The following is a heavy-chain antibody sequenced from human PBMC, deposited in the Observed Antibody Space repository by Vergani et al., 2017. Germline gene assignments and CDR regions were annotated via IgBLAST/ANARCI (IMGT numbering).Heavy chain of an antibody. CDR1: GYTFTSYG. Sequence: QVQLVQSGAEVKKPGASVKVSCKASGYTFTSYGISWVRQAPGQGLEWMGWISAYNGNTNYAQKLQGRVTMTTDTSTSTAYMELRSLRSDDTAVYYCAGALGPILYIVVVIALSLALDYWGQGTLVTVSS. V-gene: IGHV1-18*01. D-gene: IGHD3-22*01. CDR2: ISAYNGNT. J-gene: IGHJ4*02. CDR3: AGALGPILYIVVVIALSLALDY.